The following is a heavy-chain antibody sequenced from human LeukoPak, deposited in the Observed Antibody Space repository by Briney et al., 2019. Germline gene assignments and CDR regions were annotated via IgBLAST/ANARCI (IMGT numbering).Heavy chain of an antibody. V-gene: IGHV3-23*01. Sequence: PGGSLRLSCAASGFTFSSYAMSWVPQAPGKGLEWVSAISGSGGSTYYADSVKGRFTISRDNSKNTLYLQMNSLRAEDTAVYYCANRALYCSSTSCYAGGAFDIWGQGTMVTVSS. CDR1: GFTFSSYA. D-gene: IGHD2-2*01. CDR2: ISGSGGST. J-gene: IGHJ3*02. CDR3: ANRALYCSSTSCYAGGAFDI.